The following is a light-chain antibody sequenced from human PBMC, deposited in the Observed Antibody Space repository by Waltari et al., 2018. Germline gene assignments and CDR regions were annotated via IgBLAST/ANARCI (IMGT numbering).Light chain of an antibody. V-gene: IGLV7-43*01. CDR2: STN. CDR1: TGAVTSDYH. CDR3: LLYYGGAVL. Sequence: QTVVTQEPSVTVSPGGTVTITCGSSTGAVTSDYHPHSFQRTPGQAPRALIYSTNIRHSRPPAGFPGSRLGDKAALTLSAVQPEDEAEYFCLLYYGGAVLLGGGTKLTVL. J-gene: IGLJ2*01.